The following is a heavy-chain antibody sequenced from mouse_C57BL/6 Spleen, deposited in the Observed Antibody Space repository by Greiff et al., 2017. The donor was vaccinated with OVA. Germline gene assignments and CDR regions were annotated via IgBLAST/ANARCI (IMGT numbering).Heavy chain of an antibody. V-gene: IGHV1-52*01. CDR1: GYTFTSYW. J-gene: IGHJ2*01. CDR3: SRDSNYLDY. CDR2: IDPSDSET. D-gene: IGHD2-5*01. Sequence: QVQLQQPGAELVRPGSSVKLSCKASGYTFTSYWMHWVKQRPIQGLEWIGNIDPSDSETHYNQKFKDKATLTVDKSSSTAYMQISSLTSEDSAVYYCSRDSNYLDYWGQGTTLTVSS.